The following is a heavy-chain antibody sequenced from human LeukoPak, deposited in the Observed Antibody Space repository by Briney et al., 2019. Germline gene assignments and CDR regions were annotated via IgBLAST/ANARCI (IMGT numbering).Heavy chain of an antibody. CDR1: GFTFSDYY. V-gene: IGHV3-11*01. CDR2: ISRSGDII. D-gene: IGHD5-12*01. J-gene: IGHJ4*02. CDR3: ARDHVASY. Sequence: GGSLRLSCAASGFTFSDYYMSWIRQAPGKGLECISYISRSGDIIYHADSVKGRFTISRDNAKNSLYLQMNSLSTEDTAVYYCARDHVASYWGQGALVTVSS.